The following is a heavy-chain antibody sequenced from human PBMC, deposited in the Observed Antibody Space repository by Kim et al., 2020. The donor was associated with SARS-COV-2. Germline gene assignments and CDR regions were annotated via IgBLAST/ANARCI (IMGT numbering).Heavy chain of an antibody. Sequence: GGSLRLSCAASGFTFSDYYMSWIRQAPGKGLEWVSYISSSGSTIYYADSVKGRFTISRDNAKNSLYLQMNSLRAEDTAVYYCARRTPGPHFSYGFVDDGMDVWGQGTTVTVSS. CDR1: GFTFSDYY. J-gene: IGHJ6*02. CDR2: ISSSGSTI. D-gene: IGHD5-18*01. V-gene: IGHV3-11*04. CDR3: ARRTPGPHFSYGFVDDGMDV.